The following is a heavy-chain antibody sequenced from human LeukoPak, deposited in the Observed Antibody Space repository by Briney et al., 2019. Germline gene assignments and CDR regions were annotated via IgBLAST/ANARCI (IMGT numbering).Heavy chain of an antibody. Sequence: SETLSLTCTVPGGSISSSSYYWGWIRQPPGKGLEWIGSIYYSGSTYYNPSLKSRVTISVGTSKNQFSLKLSSVTAADTAVYYCAREQTTVTTEWFDPWGQGTLVTVSS. D-gene: IGHD4-11*01. V-gene: IGHV4-39*01. J-gene: IGHJ5*02. CDR1: GGSISSSSYY. CDR3: AREQTTVTTEWFDP. CDR2: IYYSGST.